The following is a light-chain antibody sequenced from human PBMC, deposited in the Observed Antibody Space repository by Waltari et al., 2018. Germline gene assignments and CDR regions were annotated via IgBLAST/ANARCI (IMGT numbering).Light chain of an antibody. CDR3: QQYGSSPRT. CDR1: QSVSSGW. Sequence: CRASQSVSSGWLAWFQQKPGQAPRLLIYGASRRARGIPDRFRGSGSGTDFTLTISRVDPEDFALYFCQQYGSSPRTFGQGTKVEI. CDR2: GAS. V-gene: IGKV3-20*01. J-gene: IGKJ1*01.